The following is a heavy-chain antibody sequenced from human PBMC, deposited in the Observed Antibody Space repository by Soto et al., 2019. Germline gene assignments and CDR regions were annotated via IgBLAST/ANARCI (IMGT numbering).Heavy chain of an antibody. V-gene: IGHV3-21*01. CDR3: ARPSTQTRFWNWFDP. J-gene: IGHJ5*02. CDR2: ISESRTSI. Sequence: GGSLRLSCAASGFTLSSYTMHWVRQAPGKGLEWVASISESRTSIYYADSVKGRFTISRDSAENSLFLQMTSLTAADTAVYYCARPSTQTRFWNWFDPWGQGTLVTVSS. CDR1: GFTLSSYT.